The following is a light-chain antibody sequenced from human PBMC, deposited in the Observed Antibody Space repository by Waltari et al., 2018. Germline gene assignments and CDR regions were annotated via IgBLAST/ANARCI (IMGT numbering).Light chain of an antibody. J-gene: IGLJ3*02. CDR3: QTGGHGTWV. CDR1: SGHSNNV. CDR2: VNSDGSH. Sequence: QLVLTQSPSASASLGASVKPTCTLSSGHSNNVIAWPQHRPEKGPRYLMKVNSDGSHNKGDEIPDRFSGSSSGAERYLTISSLQSEDEADYFCQTGGHGTWVFGGGTKLTVL. V-gene: IGLV4-69*01.